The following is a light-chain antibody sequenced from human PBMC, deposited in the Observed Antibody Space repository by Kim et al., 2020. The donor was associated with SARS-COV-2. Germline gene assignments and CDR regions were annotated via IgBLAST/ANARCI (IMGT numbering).Light chain of an antibody. J-gene: IGKJ1*01. CDR3: QKYDSAPLT. CDR2: GAS. Sequence: DIQMTQSPSSLSASVGDTVTISCRASQGISYNLAWYQQKPGKVPNLLIFGASTLRSGVPSRFRGSGSGTDFTLTISSLQPEDVATYYCQKYDSAPLTFGQGTKVEIK. V-gene: IGKV1-27*01. CDR1: QGISYN.